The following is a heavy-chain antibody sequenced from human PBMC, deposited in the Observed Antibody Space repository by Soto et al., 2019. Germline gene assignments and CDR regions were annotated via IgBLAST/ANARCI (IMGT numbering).Heavy chain of an antibody. D-gene: IGHD3-10*01. CDR2: IIPILGIA. CDR3: ARGYYGAGSYFYYYYYGMDG. Sequence: SVKVSCKASGGTFSSYTISWVRQAPGQGLERMGRIIPILGIANYAQKFQGRVTITADKSTSTAYMELSSLRSEDTAVYYCARGYYGAGSYFYYYYYGMDGWGQGTTVTVSS. V-gene: IGHV1-69*02. CDR1: GGTFSSYT. J-gene: IGHJ6*02.